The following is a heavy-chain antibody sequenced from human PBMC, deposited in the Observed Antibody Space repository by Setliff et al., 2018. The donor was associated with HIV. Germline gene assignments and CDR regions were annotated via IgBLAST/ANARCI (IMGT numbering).Heavy chain of an antibody. CDR3: ARHPRNYNILTGYRYYYMDV. V-gene: IGHV4-39*01. CDR2: IYFSGST. CDR1: GVSISSSSYF. J-gene: IGHJ6*03. D-gene: IGHD3-9*01. Sequence: PSETLSLTCAVSGVSISSSSYFWGWIRRPPGTGLDWIGSIYFSGSTYYNPSLESLVTIYMDTSKNQFSLKLTSVTAADTAVYYCARHPRNYNILTGYRYYYMDVLCKVTTVTVSS.